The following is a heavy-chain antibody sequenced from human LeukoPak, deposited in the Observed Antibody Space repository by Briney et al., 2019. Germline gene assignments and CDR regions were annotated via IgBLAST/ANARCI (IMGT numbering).Heavy chain of an antibody. CDR3: ARVEYWGSKIYYYGMDV. V-gene: IGHV3-30-3*01. D-gene: IGHD2-8*02. CDR2: ISYDGSNK. CDR1: GFTFSSYA. Sequence: GGSLRLSCAASGFTFSSYAMHWVRQAPGKGLEWVAVISYDGSNKYYADSVKGRFTISRDNSENTLYLQMNSLRAEDTAVYYCARVEYWGSKIYYYGMDVWGQGTTVTVSS. J-gene: IGHJ6*02.